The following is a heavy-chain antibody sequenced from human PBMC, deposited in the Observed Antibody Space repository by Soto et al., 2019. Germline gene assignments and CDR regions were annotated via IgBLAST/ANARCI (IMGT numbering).Heavy chain of an antibody. D-gene: IGHD2-2*01. Sequence: QVQLQESGPGLVKPSETLSLTCTVSGGTISSYYWSWIRQPPGKGLEWIGYIYYSGSTNYNPSRKSRVTISVDTSKNQFSLKLSSVTVADTAVYYWARHVVPAANYFAYWGQGTLVTVSS. V-gene: IGHV4-59*08. J-gene: IGHJ4*02. CDR3: ARHVVPAANYFAY. CDR2: IYYSGST. CDR1: GGTISSYY.